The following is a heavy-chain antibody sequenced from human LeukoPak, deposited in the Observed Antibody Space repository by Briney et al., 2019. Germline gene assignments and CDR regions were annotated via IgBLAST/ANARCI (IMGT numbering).Heavy chain of an antibody. Sequence: EASVKVSCKASGYTFTGYYMHWVRQAPGQGLEWMGWINPNSGGTNYAQKFQGRVTMTRDTSISTAYMELSSLRSEDTAVYYCARPSSIAARHDAFDIWGQGTMVTVSS. CDR2: INPNSGGT. V-gene: IGHV1-2*02. CDR3: ARPSSIAARHDAFDI. J-gene: IGHJ3*02. D-gene: IGHD6-6*01. CDR1: GYTFTGYY.